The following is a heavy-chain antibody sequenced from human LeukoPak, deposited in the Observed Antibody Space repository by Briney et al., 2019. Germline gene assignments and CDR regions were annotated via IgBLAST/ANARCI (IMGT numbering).Heavy chain of an antibody. CDR3: ARGTYFDLWSGYSNWLDP. Sequence: GGSLRLSCAASGFTFSSYGMHWVRQAPGKGLEWVAVISYDGSNKYYADSVKGRFTISRDNSKNTLYLQMNSLRAEDTAVYFCARGTYFDLWSGYSNWLDPWGQGTLVTVSS. CDR2: ISYDGSNK. D-gene: IGHD3-3*01. J-gene: IGHJ5*02. V-gene: IGHV3-30*03. CDR1: GFTFSSYG.